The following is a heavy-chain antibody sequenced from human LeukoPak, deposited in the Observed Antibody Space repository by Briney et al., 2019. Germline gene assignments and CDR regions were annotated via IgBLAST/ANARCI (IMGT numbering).Heavy chain of an antibody. V-gene: IGHV1-18*01. D-gene: IGHD3-22*01. CDR2: ISAYNGNT. CDR1: GYTFTSYG. J-gene: IGHJ4*02. CDR3: ARVNNYYDSSGYQY. Sequence: ASVKVSCKASGYTFTSYGISWVRQAPGQGLEWMGWISAYNGNTNYAQKLQGRVTMTTDTSTSTAYMELRSLRSDDTAVYYCARVNNYYDSSGYQYWGQGTLVTVSS.